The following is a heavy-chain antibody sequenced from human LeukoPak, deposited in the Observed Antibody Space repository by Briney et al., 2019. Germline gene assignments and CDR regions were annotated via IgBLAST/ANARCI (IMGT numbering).Heavy chain of an antibody. Sequence: AASVKVSCKASGYTFTSYGISWVRQAPGQGLEWMGWISAYNGNTNYAQKLQGRVTMTTDTSTSTAYMELRSLRSDDTAVYYCARGVLEWLRPTVLKFDYWGQGTLVTVSS. CDR3: ARGVLEWLRPTVLKFDY. D-gene: IGHD3-3*01. CDR2: ISAYNGNT. CDR1: GYTFTSYG. J-gene: IGHJ4*02. V-gene: IGHV1-18*01.